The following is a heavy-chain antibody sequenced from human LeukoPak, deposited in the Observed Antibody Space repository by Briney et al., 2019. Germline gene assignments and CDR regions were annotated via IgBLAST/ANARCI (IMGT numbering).Heavy chain of an antibody. Sequence: PGGSLRLSCAISGFDFSSYGMNWVRQAPGKGLEWVPHIGGSGGITHYADSVKGRFTISRDNFKNTLYLQMNSLRAEDTAIYYCAKDGSALWFGELSSYFDYWGQGTLVTVSS. V-gene: IGHV3-23*01. D-gene: IGHD3-10*01. CDR1: GFDFSSYG. CDR2: IGGSGGIT. J-gene: IGHJ4*02. CDR3: AKDGSALWFGELSSYFDY.